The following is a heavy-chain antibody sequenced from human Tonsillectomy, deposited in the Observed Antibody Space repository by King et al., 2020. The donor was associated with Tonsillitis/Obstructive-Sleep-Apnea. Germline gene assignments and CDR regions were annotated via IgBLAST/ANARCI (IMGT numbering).Heavy chain of an antibody. CDR2: IIPILGIA. CDR3: ARDYYDSSGPNWFDP. D-gene: IGHD3-22*01. CDR1: GGTFSSYA. J-gene: IGHJ5*02. Sequence: QLVQSVAEVKKPGSSVKVSCKASGGTFSSYAISWVRQAPGQGLEWMGRIIPILGIANYAQKFQGRVTITADKSTSTAYMELSSLRSEDTAVYYCARDYYDSSGPNWFDPWGQGTLVTVSS. V-gene: IGHV1-69*04.